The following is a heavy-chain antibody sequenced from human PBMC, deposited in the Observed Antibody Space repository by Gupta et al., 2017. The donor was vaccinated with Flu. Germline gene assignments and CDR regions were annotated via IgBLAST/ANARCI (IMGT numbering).Heavy chain of an antibody. D-gene: IGHD4-11*01. CDR1: GGSFTAYY. Sequence: QVQVQQWGAGLLKPSETLSLTCAVYGGSFTAYYWSWIRQPPGKGLEWIGEVNHSGSTNYNSSLKSRVTMSVGTSKNQFSLKLRSVTAADTAVYYCARGLHSNYPFYWGQGTLVTVSS. CDR2: VNHSGST. V-gene: IGHV4-34*01. CDR3: ARGLHSNYPFY. J-gene: IGHJ4*02.